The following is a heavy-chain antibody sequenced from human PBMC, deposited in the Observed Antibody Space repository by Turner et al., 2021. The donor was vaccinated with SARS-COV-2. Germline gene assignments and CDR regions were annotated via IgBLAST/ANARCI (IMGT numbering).Heavy chain of an antibody. Sequence: VQLLDSGGGLIQPEGSLRLSCAATGFTCSSNAMSWVRQAPGNGRKWLAEISHEGSNIYYRDSVKGRFTITRDNSKNTLYLQMNSLGVAYTAVYYCATRSGSYAGFDSWGQGTLVTVSS. J-gene: IGHJ4*02. CDR1: GFTCSSNA. CDR2: ISHEGSNI. V-gene: IGHV3-30-3*01. D-gene: IGHD1-26*01. CDR3: ATRSGSYAGFDS.